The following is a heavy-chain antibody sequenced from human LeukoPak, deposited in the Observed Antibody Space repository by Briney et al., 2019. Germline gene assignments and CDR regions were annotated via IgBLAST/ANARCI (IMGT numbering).Heavy chain of an antibody. CDR1: GYTLTDLS. CDR2: FDPEDGET. J-gene: IGHJ4*02. V-gene: IGHV1-24*01. D-gene: IGHD1-26*01. CDR3: AAASSGSYDEGFDY. Sequence: VASVKVSCKVSGYTLTDLSMHWVRQAPGKGLEWMGGFDPEDGETIYAQKFQGRVTMTEDTSTDTAYMELSSLRSEDTAVYYCAAASSGSYDEGFDYWGQGTLVTVSS.